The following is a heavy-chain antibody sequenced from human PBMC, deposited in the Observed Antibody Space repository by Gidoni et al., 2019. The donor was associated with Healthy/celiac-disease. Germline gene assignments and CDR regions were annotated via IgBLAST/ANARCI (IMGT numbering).Heavy chain of an antibody. CDR1: GATFRSYA. V-gene: IGHV3-30-3*01. CDR2: ISYDGSNK. J-gene: IGHJ4*02. CDR3: ARESIAVAGLYYFDY. Sequence: QVQLVESGGGVVQPGRSLRLSCAASGATFRSYAMHWVRKAPGKGLEWGAVISYDGSNKDYADYVKGRFTISRDNSKNTLYLQMNSLRAEDTAVYYCARESIAVAGLYYFDYWGQGTLVTVSS. D-gene: IGHD6-19*01.